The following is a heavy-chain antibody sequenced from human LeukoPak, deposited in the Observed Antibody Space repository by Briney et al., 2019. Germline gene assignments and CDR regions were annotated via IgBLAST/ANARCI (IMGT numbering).Heavy chain of an antibody. CDR3: ARHPRRVLWFGELSSP. D-gene: IGHD3-10*01. CDR2: INHSGST. J-gene: IGHJ5*02. Sequence: SETLSLTCTVSGGSISSSSYYWGWIRQPPGKGLEWIGEINHSGSTNYNPSLKSRVTISVDTSKNQFSLKLSSVTAADTAVYYCARHPRRVLWFGELSSPWGQGTLVTVSS. V-gene: IGHV4-39*01. CDR1: GGSISSSSYY.